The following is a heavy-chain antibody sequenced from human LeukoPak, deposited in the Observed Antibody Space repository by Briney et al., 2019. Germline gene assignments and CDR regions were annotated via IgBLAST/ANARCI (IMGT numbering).Heavy chain of an antibody. CDR1: GFTFSSYG. CDR3: AKDLLSAFDI. Sequence: PGGSLRLSCAASGFTFSSYGMHWVRQAPGKGLEWVAFIRYDGSSKYYADSVKGRFTISRDNSKNTLYLQMNSLRAEDTAVYYCAKDLLSAFDIWGQGTMVTVSS. J-gene: IGHJ3*02. CDR2: IRYDGSSK. D-gene: IGHD2/OR15-2a*01. V-gene: IGHV3-30*02.